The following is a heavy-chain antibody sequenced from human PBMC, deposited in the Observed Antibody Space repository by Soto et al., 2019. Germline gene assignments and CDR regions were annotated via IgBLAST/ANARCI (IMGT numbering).Heavy chain of an antibody. V-gene: IGHV4-59*01. CDR2: IYYSGST. CDR3: AREVGAADNYNWFDP. CDR1: GGSISSYY. Sequence: SETLSLTCTVSGGSISSYYWSWIRQPPGKGLEWIGYIYYSGSTNYNPSLKSRVTISVDTSKNQFSLELSSVTAADTAVYYCAREVGAADNYNWFDPWGQGTLVTVSS. J-gene: IGHJ5*02. D-gene: IGHD6-13*01.